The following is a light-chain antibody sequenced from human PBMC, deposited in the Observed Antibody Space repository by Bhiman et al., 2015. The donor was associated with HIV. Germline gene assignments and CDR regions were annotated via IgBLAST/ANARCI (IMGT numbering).Light chain of an antibody. V-gene: IGLV2-14*02. CDR1: SSDIGSYTL. Sequence: QSALTQPASMSGSPGQSITISCTGTSSDIGSYTLVSWYQQHPGKAPKLMIYDVSKRPSGVSNRFSGSKSGNTASLTISGLQAEDEADYYCSSYTSSSTRVFGGGTKLTVL. J-gene: IGLJ2*01. CDR3: SSYTSSSTRV. CDR2: DVS.